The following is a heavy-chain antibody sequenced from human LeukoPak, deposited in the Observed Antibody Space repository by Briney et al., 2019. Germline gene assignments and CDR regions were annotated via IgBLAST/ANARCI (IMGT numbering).Heavy chain of an antibody. Sequence: SETLSLTCTVSGGSISSGGYYWSWIRQHPGKGLEWIGYIYYSGSTYYNPSLKSRVTISVDTSKNQFSLKLSSVTAADTAVYYCARVPRITMIVVGWGQGTLVTVSS. J-gene: IGHJ4*02. CDR2: IYYSGST. V-gene: IGHV4-31*03. D-gene: IGHD3-22*01. CDR3: ARVPRITMIVVG. CDR1: GGSISSGGYY.